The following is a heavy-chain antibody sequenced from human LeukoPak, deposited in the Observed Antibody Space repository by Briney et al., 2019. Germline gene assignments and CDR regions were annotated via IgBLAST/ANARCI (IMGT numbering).Heavy chain of an antibody. D-gene: IGHD3-22*01. CDR3: ARVDWMIGAFDI. J-gene: IGHJ3*02. V-gene: IGHV3-64*04. Sequence: GGSLRLSCSASGFPFSSYAMHWVRQAPGKGLEYVSAISDSGGSTYYADSVKGRFTISRDNSKNTLYLQMNSLRAEDTAVYYCARVDWMIGAFDIWCQGTMVTVSS. CDR2: ISDSGGST. CDR1: GFPFSSYA.